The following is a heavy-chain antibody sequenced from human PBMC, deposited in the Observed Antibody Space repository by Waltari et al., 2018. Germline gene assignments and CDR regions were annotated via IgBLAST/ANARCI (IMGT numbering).Heavy chain of an antibody. CDR2: ISASTSYI. V-gene: IGHV3-21*01. Sequence: EPHLVESGGGLVKPGGSLRLSCEASGFMFSAYSMNWVRQAPGKGLEWVSSISASTSYIYYAASVEGRFTISRDNARNSLFLQMNSLRAEDMAVYYCAKDNFGMDVWGQGTTVTVS. CDR1: GFMFSAYS. J-gene: IGHJ6*02. D-gene: IGHD3-16*01. CDR3: AKDNFGMDV.